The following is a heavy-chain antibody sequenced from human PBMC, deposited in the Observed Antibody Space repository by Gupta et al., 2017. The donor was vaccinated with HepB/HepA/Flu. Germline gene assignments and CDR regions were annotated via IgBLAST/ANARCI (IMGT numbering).Heavy chain of an antibody. CDR3: ARAGHYPTGAEYFHN. J-gene: IGHJ1*01. CDR2: FDPEDGER. CDR1: AYTLTELS. V-gene: IGHV1-24*01. Sequence: QVHFVQSGAEVKKPGASVKVSCKVSAYTLTELSIHWVRQAPGKGLEWVGGFDPEDGERIYAQKFEGRVTMTEDTSTETAYMELTSLRSEDTAIEFCARAGHYPTGAEYFHNWGQGTGITVSS. D-gene: IGHD3-22*01.